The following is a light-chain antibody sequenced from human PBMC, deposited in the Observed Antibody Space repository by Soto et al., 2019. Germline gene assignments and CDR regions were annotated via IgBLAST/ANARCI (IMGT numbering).Light chain of an antibody. J-gene: IGKJ1*01. Sequence: EIVLTQSPATLSVSPWERATLSCRASQSVGSNLAWYQQKPGQAPRLLIYGTSTRATGIPARFSGSRSGTEFTLTISSLQSEDFAVYYCQQFYSWPETFGQGTKVDIK. CDR1: QSVGSN. CDR2: GTS. V-gene: IGKV3-15*01. CDR3: QQFYSWPET.